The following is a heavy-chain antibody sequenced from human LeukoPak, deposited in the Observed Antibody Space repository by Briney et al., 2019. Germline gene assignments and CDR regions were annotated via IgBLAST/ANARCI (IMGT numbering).Heavy chain of an antibody. J-gene: IGHJ3*02. CDR1: GFTFSDYW. D-gene: IGHD5-24*01. CDR3: ARDPSAFDI. V-gene: IGHV3-7*05. CDR2: IKQDGSEK. Sequence: GGTLRLSCAASGFTFSDYWMSWVRQAPGKGLEWVANIKQDGSEKYYVDSVKGRCTISRDNAKNSLHLQMNSLRAEDTAVYYCARDPSAFDIWGQGTMV.